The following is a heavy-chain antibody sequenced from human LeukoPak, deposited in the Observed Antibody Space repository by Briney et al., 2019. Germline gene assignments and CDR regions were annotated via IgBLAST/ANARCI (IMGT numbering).Heavy chain of an antibody. CDR2: IYYSGST. CDR1: GGSISSYY. V-gene: IGHV4-59*01. Sequence: TSETLSLTCTVSGGSISSYYWSWIRQPPGKGLEWIGYIYYSGSTNYNPSLKSRVTISVDTSKNQFSLKLSSVTAADTAVYYCARGVLEYSSSSVIYYYYYYYMDVWGKGTTVTVSS. D-gene: IGHD6-6*01. J-gene: IGHJ6*03. CDR3: ARGVLEYSSSSVIYYYYYYYMDV.